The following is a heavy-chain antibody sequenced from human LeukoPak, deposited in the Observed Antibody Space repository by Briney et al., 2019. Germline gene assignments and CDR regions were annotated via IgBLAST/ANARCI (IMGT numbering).Heavy chain of an antibody. CDR1: GGSISSSSYY. D-gene: IGHD3-22*01. Sequence: PSETLSLTCTVSGGSISSSSYYWGWIRQPPGKGLEWIGSIYYSGSTYYNPSLKSRVTISVDTSKNQFSLRLSSVTAADTAVYYGARAAVLRSGSSYGMDVWGQGTTGTVS. CDR3: ARAAVLRSGSSYGMDV. V-gene: IGHV4-39*07. CDR2: IYYSGST. J-gene: IGHJ6*02.